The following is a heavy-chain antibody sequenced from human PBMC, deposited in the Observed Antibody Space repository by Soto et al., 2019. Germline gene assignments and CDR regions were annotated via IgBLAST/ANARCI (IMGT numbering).Heavy chain of an antibody. Sequence: DVQLVESGGGLVQPGGSLRLSCAASGFTFRSYNMNWVRQAPGKGLDWLSYISSSSSTIHYADSVKGRFTISRDNAKNSLYLQMNSLRDDDTAIYYCARGGTIAVTTIGDYWGQGTRVTVSS. CDR2: ISSSSSTI. J-gene: IGHJ4*01. D-gene: IGHD5-12*01. CDR3: ARGGTIAVTTIGDY. V-gene: IGHV3-48*02. CDR1: GFTFRSYN.